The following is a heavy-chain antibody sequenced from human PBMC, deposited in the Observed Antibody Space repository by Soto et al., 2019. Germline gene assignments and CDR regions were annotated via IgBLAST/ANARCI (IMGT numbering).Heavy chain of an antibody. CDR2: ISSSSSYI. CDR1: GFTFSSYS. J-gene: IGHJ5*02. Sequence: EVQLVESGGGMVKPGGSLRLSCAASGFTFSSYSMNWVRQAPGKRLEWVSSISSSSSYIYYADSVKGRFTISRDNAKKSLYLQMNSLRAEDTAVYYCASEYSSGWYGEAGWFDPWGQGTLVTVSS. V-gene: IGHV3-21*01. CDR3: ASEYSSGWYGEAGWFDP. D-gene: IGHD6-19*01.